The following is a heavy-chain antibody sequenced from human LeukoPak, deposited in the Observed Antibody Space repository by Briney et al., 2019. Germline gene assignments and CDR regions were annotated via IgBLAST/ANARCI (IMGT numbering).Heavy chain of an antibody. CDR3: ARDRRITIVRGTMDV. Sequence: GGSLRLSCAASGFTFSSYNMNSVRQAPGKGLEWVSSISSSSSYIYYADSLKGRFTISRDNANNSLYLQMNSLRAEDTAVYYCARDRRITIVRGTMDVWGKGTTVTISS. V-gene: IGHV3-21*01. D-gene: IGHD3-10*01. CDR1: GFTFSSYN. CDR2: ISSSSSYI. J-gene: IGHJ6*03.